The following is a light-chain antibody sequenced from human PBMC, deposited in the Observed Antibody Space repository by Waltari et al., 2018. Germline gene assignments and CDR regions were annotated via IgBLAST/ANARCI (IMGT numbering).Light chain of an antibody. CDR2: RAS. Sequence: DIQMTQSPSSLSASVGARVTITCRASQDIKKDLAWYQQRPGRAPKRLIFRASNLHNGVPSRFSGSGCGTEFTLTISSLECEDFGTYDGLQHNSYPLAFGPGTTVHI. CDR1: QDIKKD. CDR3: LQHNSYPLA. V-gene: IGKV1-17*01. J-gene: IGKJ3*01.